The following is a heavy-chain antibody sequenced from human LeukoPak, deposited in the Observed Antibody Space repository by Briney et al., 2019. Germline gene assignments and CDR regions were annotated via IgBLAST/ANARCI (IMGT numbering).Heavy chain of an antibody. V-gene: IGHV1-18*01. J-gene: IGHJ4*02. Sequence: ASVKASFKASGYTFTSYGISWVRQAPGQGLEWMGWISAYNGNTNYAQKLQGRVTMTTDTSTSTAYMELRSLRSDDTAVYYCARTRRDGYNYEVDYFDYWGQGTLVTVSS. CDR1: GYTFTSYG. D-gene: IGHD5-24*01. CDR3: ARTRRDGYNYEVDYFDY. CDR2: ISAYNGNT.